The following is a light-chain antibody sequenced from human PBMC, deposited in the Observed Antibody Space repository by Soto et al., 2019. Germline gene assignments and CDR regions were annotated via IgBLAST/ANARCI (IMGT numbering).Light chain of an antibody. CDR3: QQYNKWPPWT. CDR2: VAS. J-gene: IGKJ1*01. CDR1: QSLSNN. V-gene: IGKV3-15*01. Sequence: EIVMTQSPATLSVSPGERATLSCRASQSLSNNLAWYQQKPGQAPRLLIYVASTRATGIPARFSGSGSGTEFTLTITILQSEDFAVYYCQQYNKWPPWTFGQGTKVEIK.